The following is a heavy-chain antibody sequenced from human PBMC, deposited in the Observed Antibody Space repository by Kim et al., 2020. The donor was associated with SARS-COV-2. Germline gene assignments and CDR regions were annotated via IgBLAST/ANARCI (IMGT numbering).Heavy chain of an antibody. CDR2: ISSSSSTI. V-gene: IGHV3-48*02. D-gene: IGHD2-21*01. Sequence: GGSLRLSCAASGFTFSSYSMNWVRQAPGKGLEWVSYISSSSSTIYYADSVKGRFTISRDNAKNSLYLQMNSLRDEDTAVYYCARGVIGSNYYYYYGMDVWGQGTTGTVSS. CDR1: GFTFSSYS. CDR3: ARGVIGSNYYYYYGMDV. J-gene: IGHJ6*02.